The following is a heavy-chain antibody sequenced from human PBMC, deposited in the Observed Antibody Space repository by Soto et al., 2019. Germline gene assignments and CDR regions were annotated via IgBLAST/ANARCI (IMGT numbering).Heavy chain of an antibody. V-gene: IGHV3-74*01. D-gene: IGHD4-17*01. J-gene: IGHJ4*02. Sequence: EVQLVESGGGLVRPGGSLRLSCAASGFIFSNYWMHWVRQAPGKGLVWVSRINSDGSTTSYADSVKGRFTISRDNAKNTLYLQMNSLRAEDTAVYYCARVDYGAYYFDYWGQGTLVTVSS. CDR2: INSDGSTT. CDR1: GFIFSNYW. CDR3: ARVDYGAYYFDY.